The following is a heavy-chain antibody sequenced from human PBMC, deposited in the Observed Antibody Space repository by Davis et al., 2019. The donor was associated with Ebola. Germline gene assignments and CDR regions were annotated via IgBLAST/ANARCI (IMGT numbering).Heavy chain of an antibody. J-gene: IGHJ4*02. CDR3: VRERAAGPFEY. V-gene: IGHV3-72*01. D-gene: IGHD6-13*01. Sequence: GESLKISCAASGFIFSSYGMSWVRQAPGKGLEWVARRRNKANSYTTEYAASVRGRFTVSRDNSDNAFYLQMNSLKTEDTAVYFCVRERAAGPFEYWGQGSLVTVSS. CDR1: GFIFSSYG. CDR2: RRNKANSYTT.